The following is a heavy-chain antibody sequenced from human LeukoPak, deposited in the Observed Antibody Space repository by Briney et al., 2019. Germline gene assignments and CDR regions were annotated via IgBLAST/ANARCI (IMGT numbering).Heavy chain of an antibody. CDR3: ARRVVPAAINKDYYFDY. CDR2: IYYSGST. CDR1: GGSISSSSYY. V-gene: IGHV4-39*07. Sequence: SETLSLTCTVSGGSISSSSYYWGWIRQPPGKGLEWIGSIYYSGSTYYNPSLKSRVTISVDTSKNQFSLKLSSVTAADTAVYYCARRVVPAAINKDYYFDYWGQGTLVTVSS. J-gene: IGHJ4*02. D-gene: IGHD2-2*02.